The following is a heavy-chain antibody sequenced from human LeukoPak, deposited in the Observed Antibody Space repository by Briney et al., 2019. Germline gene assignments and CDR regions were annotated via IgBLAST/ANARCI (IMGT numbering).Heavy chain of an antibody. Sequence: QPGGSLRLSCAASGFTVSSNYMSWVRQAPGKGLEWVANIKKDGSEKYYVDSVKGRFTISRDNAKTSLYLQMNSLRAEDTAVYYCARHLSGITGYTYGRGIDYWGQGTLVTVSS. CDR3: ARHLSGITGYTYGRGIDY. CDR1: GFTVSSNY. CDR2: IKKDGSEK. D-gene: IGHD5-18*01. V-gene: IGHV3-7*01. J-gene: IGHJ4*02.